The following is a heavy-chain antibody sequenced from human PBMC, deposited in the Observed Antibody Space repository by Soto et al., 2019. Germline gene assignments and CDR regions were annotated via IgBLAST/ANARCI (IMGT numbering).Heavy chain of an antibody. V-gene: IGHV2-5*01. Sequence: QITLEESGPAVVKPTQTLTLTCTFSGFSLSNSGESLCWIRQPPGKALEWLGPFYWNGIERYNPSLRSRLSITKDTSKNHVLLTVTNVDPVDTATYFCAHGDPLDFHYLGQGTLVTVSP. CDR3: AHGDPLDFHY. CDR2: FYWNGIE. CDR1: GFSLSNSGES. J-gene: IGHJ4*02. D-gene: IGHD3-10*01.